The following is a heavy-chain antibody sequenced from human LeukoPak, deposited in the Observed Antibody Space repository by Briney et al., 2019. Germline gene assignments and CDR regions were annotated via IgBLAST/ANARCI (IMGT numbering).Heavy chain of an antibody. CDR2: IIPIFGTA. J-gene: IGHJ3*02. Sequence: SVKVSCKASGATFSSYAISWVRQAPGQGLEWMGGIIPIFGTANYAQKFQGRVTITADESTSTAYMELSSLRSEDTAVYYCARDPSFDYGGKGAAFDIWGQGTMVTVSS. D-gene: IGHD4-23*01. CDR1: GATFSSYA. V-gene: IGHV1-69*13. CDR3: ARDPSFDYGGKGAAFDI.